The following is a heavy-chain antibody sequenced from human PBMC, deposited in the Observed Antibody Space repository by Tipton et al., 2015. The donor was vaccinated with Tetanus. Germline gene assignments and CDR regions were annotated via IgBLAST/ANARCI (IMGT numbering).Heavy chain of an antibody. Sequence: SLRLSCAASGLTFSDYYMSWLRQAPGKGLEWVSYISSSGSTMYYVDSVKGRFTISRDNAKNSLYLQMNSLRAEDTAVYSCARGMAEASNCGGDCYSDYWGQGTLVTVSS. D-gene: IGHD2-21*02. J-gene: IGHJ4*02. CDR3: ARGMAEASNCGGDCYSDY. CDR1: GLTFSDYY. V-gene: IGHV3-11*01. CDR2: ISSSGSTM.